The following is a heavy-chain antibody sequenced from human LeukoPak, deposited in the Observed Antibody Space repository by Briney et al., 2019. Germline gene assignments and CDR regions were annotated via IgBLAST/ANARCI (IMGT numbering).Heavy chain of an antibody. D-gene: IGHD3-10*01. V-gene: IGHV1-2*02. CDR2: INPNSGGT. CDR1: GYTFTGYY. J-gene: IGHJ5*02. Sequence: GASVKVSCKASGYTFTGYYMHWVRQAPGQGLEWMGWINPNSGGTNYAQKFQGRVTMTRDTSISTAYMELSRLRSDGTAVYYCVRDRTPLWFGELGNWFDPWGQGTLVTVSS. CDR3: VRDRTPLWFGELGNWFDP.